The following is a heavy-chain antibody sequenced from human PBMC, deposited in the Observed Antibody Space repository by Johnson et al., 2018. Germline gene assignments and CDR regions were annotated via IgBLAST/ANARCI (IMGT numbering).Heavy chain of an antibody. CDR2: LSYDGSNK. Sequence: QVQLVESGGGVVQPGRSLRLSCTASGFTFSSYAMHWVRQAPGKGLEWVAVLSYDGSNKYSAASVKGRFTISRDNSKNTLYLQMNSLRAEDTAVYYCAKGVVLMEYQDAFDIWGQVTMVTVSS. CDR1: GFTFSSYA. CDR3: AKGVVLMEYQDAFDI. J-gene: IGHJ3*02. V-gene: IGHV3-30-3*01. D-gene: IGHD2-2*01.